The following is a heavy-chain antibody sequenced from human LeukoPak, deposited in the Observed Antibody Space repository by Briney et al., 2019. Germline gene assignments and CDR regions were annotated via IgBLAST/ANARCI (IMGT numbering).Heavy chain of an antibody. CDR2: IYSGGST. CDR1: GFTVSSNY. D-gene: IGHD6-25*01. CDR3: AREGSGGNDAFDI. J-gene: IGHJ3*02. Sequence: PGGSLRLSCAASGFTVSSNYMSWVRQAPGKGLEWVSIIYSGGSTYYADSVKGRFTISRDNSKNTLYLQMNSLRAEDTAVYYCAREGSGGNDAFDIWGQGTMVTVSS. V-gene: IGHV3-66*01.